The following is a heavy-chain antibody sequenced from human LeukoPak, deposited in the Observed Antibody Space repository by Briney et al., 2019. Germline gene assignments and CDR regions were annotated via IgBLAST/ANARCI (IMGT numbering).Heavy chain of an antibody. Sequence: GGSLRLSCAASGFTFSDYYMSWIRQAPGKGLEWVSYISSSGSTIYYADSVRGRFTISRDNAKNSLYLQMNSLRVEDTAVYYCARIYGSGSYWDYWGQGTLVTVSS. J-gene: IGHJ4*02. D-gene: IGHD3-10*01. V-gene: IGHV3-11*04. CDR3: ARIYGSGSYWDY. CDR2: ISSSGSTI. CDR1: GFTFSDYY.